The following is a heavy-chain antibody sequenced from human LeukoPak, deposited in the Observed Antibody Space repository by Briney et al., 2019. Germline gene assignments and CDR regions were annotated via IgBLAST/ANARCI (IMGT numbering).Heavy chain of an antibody. V-gene: IGHV4-39*01. CDR1: GGSIRSTHYF. CDR2: IYDLGTT. J-gene: IGHJ4*02. Sequence: SETLSLTCSVSGGSIRSTHYFWAWIRQPPGKGLEWIGSIYDLGTTYYNSSLKSRVTMSVDTSKKQFSLKLSSVTAADTAIYYCARQLLGHYYGSGRYGYWGQGTLVTVSS. D-gene: IGHD3-10*01. CDR3: ARQLLGHYYGSGRYGY.